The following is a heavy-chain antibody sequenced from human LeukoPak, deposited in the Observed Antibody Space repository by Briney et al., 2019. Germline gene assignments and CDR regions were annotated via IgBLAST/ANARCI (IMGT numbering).Heavy chain of an antibody. CDR1: GFTFSNYG. D-gene: IGHD3-10*01. V-gene: IGHV3-30*02. J-gene: IGHJ4*02. CDR3: AKDDRATWYFDY. Sequence: GGSLRLSCAASGFTFSNYGMHWVRQAPGKGLEWVAFIRYDGSNEYYADSVKGRSTISRDNSKSTLYLQMNSLRAEDTAVYYCAKDDRATWYFDYWGQGTLVTVSS. CDR2: IRYDGSNE.